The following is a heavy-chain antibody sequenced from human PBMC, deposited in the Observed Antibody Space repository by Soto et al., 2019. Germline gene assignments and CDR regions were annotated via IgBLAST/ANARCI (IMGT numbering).Heavy chain of an antibody. Sequence: GGSLRLSCAASGFTFSSYWMSWVRQAPGKGLEWVANIKQDGSGKYYVDSVKGRFTISRDNAKNSLYLQMNSLRAEDTAVYYCARVTHCSSTSCYDAFDIWGQGTMVTVSS. CDR3: ARVTHCSSTSCYDAFDI. CDR1: GFTFSSYW. CDR2: IKQDGSGK. D-gene: IGHD2-2*01. J-gene: IGHJ3*02. V-gene: IGHV3-7*01.